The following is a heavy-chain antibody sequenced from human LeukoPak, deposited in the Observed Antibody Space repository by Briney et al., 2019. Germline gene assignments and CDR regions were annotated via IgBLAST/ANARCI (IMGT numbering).Heavy chain of an antibody. Sequence: PGGSLRLSCAASGFTFSSCAMSWVRQAPGKGLEWVSAISGSGGSTYYADSVKGRFTISRDNSKNTLYLQMNSLRAEDTAVYYCAKDRVVVVVAATDYWGQGTLVTVSS. CDR3: AKDRVVVVVAATDY. CDR1: GFTFSSCA. J-gene: IGHJ4*02. CDR2: ISGSGGST. V-gene: IGHV3-23*01. D-gene: IGHD2-15*01.